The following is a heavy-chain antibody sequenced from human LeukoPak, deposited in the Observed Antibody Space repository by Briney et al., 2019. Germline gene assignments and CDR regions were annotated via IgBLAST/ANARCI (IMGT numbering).Heavy chain of an antibody. Sequence: GGSLRLPCAASGFTFSSYSMNWVRQAPGKGLEWVSSICSSSSYIYYADSVKGRFTISRDNAKNSLYLQMNSLRAEDTAVYYCARDPGSYYDSSGQRAFDIWGQGTMVTVSS. CDR2: ICSSSSYI. J-gene: IGHJ3*02. D-gene: IGHD3-22*01. CDR1: GFTFSSYS. V-gene: IGHV3-21*01. CDR3: ARDPGSYYDSSGQRAFDI.